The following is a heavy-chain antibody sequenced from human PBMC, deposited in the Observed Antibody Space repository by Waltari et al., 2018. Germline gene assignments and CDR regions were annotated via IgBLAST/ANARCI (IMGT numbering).Heavy chain of an antibody. CDR3: AKVVGGTLLPPALDY. V-gene: IGHV3-23*04. CDR2: IRVRGGST. D-gene: IGHD2-15*01. J-gene: IGHJ4*02. Sequence: EVQLVESGGGLVQPGGSLRLSCAASGFTFSSYAMSWVRQAPGKGLEWVSAIRVRGGSTYYADSVKGRFTISRDNSKNTLYLQMNSLRAEDTAVYYCAKVVGGTLLPPALDYWGQGTLVTVSS. CDR1: GFTFSSYA.